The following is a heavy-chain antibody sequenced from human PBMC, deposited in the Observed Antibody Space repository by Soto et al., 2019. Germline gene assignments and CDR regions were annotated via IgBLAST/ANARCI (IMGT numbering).Heavy chain of an antibody. Sequence: VRLVESGGGVVQPGRSLRLSCVASGFTFSAYGIHWVRQAPGKGLEWVGVISSDGATTYYADSLKGRVTISRDNFENTLYLQMYSLRPEDTAVYYCAKEIGVAGDLDYWGPGTLVTVSS. CDR1: GFTFSAYG. CDR2: ISSDGATT. J-gene: IGHJ4*01. CDR3: AKEIGVAGDLDY. V-gene: IGHV3-30*18. D-gene: IGHD6-19*01.